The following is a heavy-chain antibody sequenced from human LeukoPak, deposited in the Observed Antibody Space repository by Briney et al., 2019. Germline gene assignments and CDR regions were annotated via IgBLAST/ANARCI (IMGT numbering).Heavy chain of an antibody. Sequence: SQTLSLTCTVSVGSISSGGYYWSWIRQHPGKGLEWIGYIYYSGSTYYTPSLKGRVTISVDTSKNQFSLKLSSVTAADTAVYYCASYAAIRSWFDPWGQGTLVTVSS. V-gene: IGHV4-31*03. J-gene: IGHJ5*02. CDR2: IYYSGST. CDR1: VGSISSGGYY. D-gene: IGHD2-2*02. CDR3: ASYAAIRSWFDP.